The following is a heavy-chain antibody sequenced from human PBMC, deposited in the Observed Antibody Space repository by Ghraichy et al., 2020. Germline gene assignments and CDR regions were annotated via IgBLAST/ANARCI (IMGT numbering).Heavy chain of an antibody. Sequence: GGSLRLSCAASGFTFSSYWMHWVRQAPGKGLVWVSPINTDGTDTYYADSVEGRFTISRDNAKNTLYLQMNSLRAEDTAVYYCARDLRIHNYWGQGTLVTVSS. CDR1: GFTFSSYW. D-gene: IGHD2-15*01. V-gene: IGHV3-74*01. CDR3: ARDLRIHNY. CDR2: INTDGTDT. J-gene: IGHJ4*02.